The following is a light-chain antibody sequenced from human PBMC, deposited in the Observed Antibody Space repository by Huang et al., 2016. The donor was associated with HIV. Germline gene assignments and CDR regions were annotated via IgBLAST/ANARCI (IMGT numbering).Light chain of an antibody. Sequence: DIVMTQSPLSLPVTPGEPASISCRSGQSLLHSNGYNFLDWYQQRPGQSPQLLIYLGSNRTSGVPDRCSGRGSGTDFTLKISRVGAEDVGVYYCMQSLQTPYTFGQGTKLEIK. CDR2: LGS. CDR1: QSLLHSNGYNF. CDR3: MQSLQTPYT. V-gene: IGKV2-28*01. J-gene: IGKJ2*01.